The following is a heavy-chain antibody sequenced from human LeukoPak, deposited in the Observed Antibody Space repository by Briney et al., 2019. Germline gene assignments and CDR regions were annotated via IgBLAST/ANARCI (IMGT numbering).Heavy chain of an antibody. CDR2: IYHSGST. CDR1: GYSISSGYY. Sequence: SETLSLTCAVSGYSISSGYYWGWIRQPPGKGLEWIGSIYHSGSTYYNPSLKSRVTISVGTSKNQFSLKLSSVTAADTAVYYCARGLRGGVYWGQGTLVTVSS. V-gene: IGHV4-38-2*01. J-gene: IGHJ4*02. CDR3: ARGLRGGVY. D-gene: IGHD2-15*01.